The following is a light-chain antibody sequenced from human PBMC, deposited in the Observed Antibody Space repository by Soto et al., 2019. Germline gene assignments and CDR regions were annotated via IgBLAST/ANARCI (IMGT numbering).Light chain of an antibody. CDR2: DAS. CDR1: QTIRSL. V-gene: IGKV1-5*01. J-gene: IGKJ1*01. CDR3: QPYNSYSEA. Sequence: EIQMTQSPSTLSSSVGDSGDITCVGIQTIRSLLAWYQQKPGKAPKALIYDASRLGSGVTSRFSGSGSGTEFTITISRLQTDDFETYYCQPYNSYSEAVGQGTKVDIK.